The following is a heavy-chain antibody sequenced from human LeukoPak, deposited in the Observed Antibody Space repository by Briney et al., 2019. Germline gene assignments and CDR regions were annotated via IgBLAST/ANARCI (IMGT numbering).Heavy chain of an antibody. J-gene: IGHJ4*02. CDR1: GGSISSYY. CDR2: IYYSGST. D-gene: IGHD5-18*01. CDR3: ARGALISYSYGPFDY. V-gene: IGHV4-59*01. Sequence: SETLSLTCTVSGGSISSYYWSWIRQPPGKGLEWIGYIYYSGSTNYNPSLKSRVTISVDTSKNQFSLKLSSVTAADTAVYYCARGALISYSYGPFDYWGQGALVTVSS.